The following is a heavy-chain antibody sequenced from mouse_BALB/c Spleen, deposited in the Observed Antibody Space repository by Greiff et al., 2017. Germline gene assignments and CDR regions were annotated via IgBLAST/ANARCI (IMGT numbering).Heavy chain of an antibody. V-gene: IGHV4-1*02. J-gene: IGHJ3*01. CDR1: GFDFSRYW. D-gene: IGHD4-1*02. CDR2: INPDSSTI. CDR3: ARHNWDWFAY. Sequence: EVKLMESGGGLVQPGGSLKLSCAASGFDFSRYWMSWVRQAPGKGLEWIGEINPDSSTINYTPSLKDKFIISRDNAKNTLYLQMSKVRSEDTALYYCARHNWDWFAYWGQGTLVTVSA.